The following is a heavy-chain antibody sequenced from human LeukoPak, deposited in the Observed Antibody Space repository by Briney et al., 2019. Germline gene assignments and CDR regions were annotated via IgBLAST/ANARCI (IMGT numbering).Heavy chain of an antibody. Sequence: GGSLRLSCAASGFTFTSSWMTWVRQAPGKGPEWVANINEGGGEAFYADSVKGRFTISRDNAKSSVHLLMNSLRVEDTAIYYCARGWEHSGYNWGQGTLVAVSS. CDR2: INEGGGEA. J-gene: IGHJ4*02. CDR1: GFTFTSSW. CDR3: ARGWEHSGYN. D-gene: IGHD5-18*01. V-gene: IGHV3-7*01.